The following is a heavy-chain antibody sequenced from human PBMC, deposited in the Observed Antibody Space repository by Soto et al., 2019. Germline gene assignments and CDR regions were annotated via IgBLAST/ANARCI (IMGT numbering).Heavy chain of an antibody. CDR2: ISYDGSNK. CDR3: ARDAQGVVNNYFDY. J-gene: IGHJ4*02. D-gene: IGHD3-3*01. Sequence: QVQLVESGGGVVQPGRSLRLSCAASGFTFSSYAMHWVRQAPGKGLEWVAVISYDGSNKYYADSVKGRFTISRDNSKNTLYLQMNSLRAEDTAAYYCARDAQGVVNNYFDYWGQGTLVTVSS. CDR1: GFTFSSYA. V-gene: IGHV3-30-3*01.